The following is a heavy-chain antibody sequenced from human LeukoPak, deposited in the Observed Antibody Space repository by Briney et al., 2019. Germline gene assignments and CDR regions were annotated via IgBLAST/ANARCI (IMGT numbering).Heavy chain of an antibody. CDR2: INPNSGGT. CDR3: ARAQYNWNYSSGY. Sequence: ASVKVSCKASGYTFTGYYMHLERQAPGQGLEWMGWINPNSGGTNYAQKFQGRVTMTRDTSISTAYMELSRLRSDDTAVYYCARAQYNWNYSSGYWGQGTLVTVSS. V-gene: IGHV1-2*02. CDR1: GYTFTGYY. D-gene: IGHD1-7*01. J-gene: IGHJ4*02.